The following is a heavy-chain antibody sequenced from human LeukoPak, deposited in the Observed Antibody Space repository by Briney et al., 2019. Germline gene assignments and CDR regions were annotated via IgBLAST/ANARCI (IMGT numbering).Heavy chain of an antibody. J-gene: IGHJ4*02. CDR1: GGSFSGYY. D-gene: IGHD6-13*01. V-gene: IGHV4-34*01. CDR2: INHSGST. Sequence: TSETLSLTCAVYGGSFSGYYWSWIRQPPGKGVVWIGEINHSGSTNYNPSLKSRVTISVDTSKNQFSLKLSSVTAADTAVYYCARGCLAGYSSSWYGGAYDYWGQGTLVTVSS. CDR3: ARGCLAGYSSSWYGGAYDY.